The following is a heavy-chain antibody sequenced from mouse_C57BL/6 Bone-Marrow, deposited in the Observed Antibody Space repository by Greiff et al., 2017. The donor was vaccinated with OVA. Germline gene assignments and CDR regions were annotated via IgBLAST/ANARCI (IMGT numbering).Heavy chain of an antibody. J-gene: IGHJ2*01. D-gene: IGHD1-1*01. CDR3: ARRPYYGRGY. CDR1: GYTFTSYG. V-gene: IGHV1-81*01. CDR2: LYPRSGYT. Sequence: VQRVESGAELARPGASVKLSCKASGYTFTSYGIRWVKQRTGQGLEWIGELYPRSGYTYSNEKFQGTATLTVDKPSSTEYMELRSLTSEDSAVYFCARRPYYGRGYWGKGTTLTVSS.